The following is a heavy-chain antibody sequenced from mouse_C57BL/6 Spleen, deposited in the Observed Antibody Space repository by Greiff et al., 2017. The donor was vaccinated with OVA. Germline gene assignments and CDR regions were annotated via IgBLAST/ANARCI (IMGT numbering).Heavy chain of an antibody. CDR2: IDPNSGGT. D-gene: IGHD3-2*02. J-gene: IGHJ3*01. V-gene: IGHV1-72*01. CDR1: GYTFTSYW. Sequence: QVQLQQPGAELVKPGASVKLSCKASGYTFTSYWMHWVKQRPGRGLEWIGRIDPNSGGTKYNEKFKSKATLTVDKPSSTAYMQLSSLTSEDSAVYYCARSEDSAGPWFAYWGQGTLVTVSA. CDR3: ARSEDSAGPWFAY.